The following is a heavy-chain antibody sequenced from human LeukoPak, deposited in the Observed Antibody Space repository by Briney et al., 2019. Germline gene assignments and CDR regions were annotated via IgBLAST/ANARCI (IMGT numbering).Heavy chain of an antibody. CDR3: ARSAEHCNNGVCFTDYYMDV. Sequence: ASVKVSCKASGYTFSGSYIHWVRQAPGQGLEWLGRINPNSGDTNYAQNLHGRVTMTRDTSITTAYMELNSLTSDDTAVYFCARSAEHCNNGVCFTDYYMDVWGKGTTVTVSS. CDR1: GYTFSGSY. CDR2: INPNSGDT. J-gene: IGHJ6*03. D-gene: IGHD2-8*01. V-gene: IGHV1-2*06.